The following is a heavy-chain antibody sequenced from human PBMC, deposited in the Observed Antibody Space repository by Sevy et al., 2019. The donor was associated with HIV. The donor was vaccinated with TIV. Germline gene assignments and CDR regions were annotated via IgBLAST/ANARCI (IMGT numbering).Heavy chain of an antibody. CDR3: ATVVVVPAAMAWGGEMDV. D-gene: IGHD2-2*01. CDR1: GFTFSSYA. V-gene: IGHV3-23*01. CDR2: ISGSGGST. Sequence: GGSLRLSCAASGFTFSSYAMSWVRQAPGKGLEWVSAISGSGGSTYYANSVKGRFTISRDNSKNTLSLQMNSLRAEDTAVYYCATVVVVPAAMAWGGEMDVWAKGPRSPSPQ. J-gene: IGHJ6*04.